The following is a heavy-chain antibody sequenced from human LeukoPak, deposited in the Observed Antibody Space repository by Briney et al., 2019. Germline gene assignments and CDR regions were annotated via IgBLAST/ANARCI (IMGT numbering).Heavy chain of an antibody. J-gene: IGHJ5*02. CDR3: ARRGGAAEWLDP. D-gene: IGHD6-13*01. V-gene: IGHV5-51*01. CDR1: GYTFTNYW. CDR2: IYPGDFDT. Sequence: GESLKISCKGFGYTFTNYWIAWVRQTPGKGLEWMGIIYPGDFDTRYSPSFQGQVTISADKSTSTAYLQWNSLKASDAAMYYCARRGGAAEWLDPWGQGTLVTVSS.